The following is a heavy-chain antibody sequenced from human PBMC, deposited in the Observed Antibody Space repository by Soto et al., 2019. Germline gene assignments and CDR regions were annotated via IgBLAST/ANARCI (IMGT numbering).Heavy chain of an antibody. CDR2: MYYSGST. CDR3: ARHVAAAGFFAFDY. D-gene: IGHD6-13*01. V-gene: IGHV4-39*01. CDR1: GGSISSSIHY. Sequence: SETLSLTCTVSGGSISSSIHYWGRIRQSPGKGLEWIGTMYYSGSTYHNPSLKSRATISVDTSKNQFSLKLTSVTAADTAVYYCARHVAAAGFFAFDYWGQGTLVTVSS. J-gene: IGHJ4*02.